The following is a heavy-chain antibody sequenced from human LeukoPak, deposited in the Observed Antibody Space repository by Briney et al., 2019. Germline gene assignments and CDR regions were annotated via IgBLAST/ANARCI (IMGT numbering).Heavy chain of an antibody. J-gene: IGHJ6*03. V-gene: IGHV3-7*01. CDR2: INNDGSEK. Sequence: GGSLRLSCAASRFTFSNYRMSWLRHAPGMGLECVANINNDGSEKHYVDSVKGRFIISRDNAKNSLYLQMSSLRAEDTAVYYCTRVEETATTAAIIRKYSYYYYYMNVWGKGNSVTVS. CDR3: TRVEETATTAAIIRKYSYYYYYMNV. D-gene: IGHD4-11*01. CDR1: RFTFSNYR.